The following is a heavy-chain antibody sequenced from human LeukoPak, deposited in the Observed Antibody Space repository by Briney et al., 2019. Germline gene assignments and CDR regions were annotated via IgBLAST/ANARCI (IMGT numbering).Heavy chain of an antibody. D-gene: IGHD4-17*01. Sequence: PGGSLRLSCAASGFTFSSYAMHWVRQAPGKGLEWVAVISYDGSNKYYADSVKGRFTISRDNSKNTLYLQMNSLRAEGTAVYYCARVLILRGYYFDYWGQGTLVTVSS. CDR3: ARVLILRGYYFDY. CDR2: ISYDGSNK. V-gene: IGHV3-30*04. J-gene: IGHJ4*02. CDR1: GFTFSSYA.